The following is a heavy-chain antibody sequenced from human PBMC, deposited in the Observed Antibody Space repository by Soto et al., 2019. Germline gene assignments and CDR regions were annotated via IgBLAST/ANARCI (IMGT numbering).Heavy chain of an antibody. D-gene: IGHD6-13*01. Sequence: GGSLRLSCAASGFTFSSYGMHWVRQAPGKGLEWVAVISYDGSNKYYADSVKGRFTISRDNSKNTLYLQMNSLRAEDTAVYYCAKSHSPWYSSSWNYFDYWGQGTLVTVSS. CDR2: ISYDGSNK. J-gene: IGHJ4*02. CDR1: GFTFSSYG. V-gene: IGHV3-30*18. CDR3: AKSHSPWYSSSWNYFDY.